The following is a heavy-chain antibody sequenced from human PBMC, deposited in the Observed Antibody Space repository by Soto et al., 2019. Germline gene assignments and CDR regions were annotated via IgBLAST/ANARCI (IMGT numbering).Heavy chain of an antibody. CDR1: GFTFSSHT. D-gene: IGHD2-15*01. Sequence: EVQLVESGGALVQPGGSLRLSCAASGFTFSSHTMHWVRQAPGKGLEWVSYISGTSTTIYYADSVKGRFTISRDNAKNSLYLQMNSLSADDAAVYFCTRDAATIQFDYWGHGTLVTVPS. J-gene: IGHJ5*01. V-gene: IGHV3-48*01. CDR2: ISGTSTTI. CDR3: TRDAATIQFDY.